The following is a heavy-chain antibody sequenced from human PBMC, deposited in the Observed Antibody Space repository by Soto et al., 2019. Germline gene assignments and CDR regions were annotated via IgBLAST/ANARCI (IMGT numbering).Heavy chain of an antibody. Sequence: GGSLRLSCAASGFTFSSYAMHWVRQAPGKGLEWVAVISYDGSNKYYADSVKGRFTISRDNSKNTLYLQMNSLRAEDTAVYYCARHYSSSSFPIWGQGTMVTVSS. D-gene: IGHD6-6*01. CDR1: GFTFSSYA. V-gene: IGHV3-30-3*01. CDR2: ISYDGSNK. CDR3: ARHYSSSSFPI. J-gene: IGHJ3*02.